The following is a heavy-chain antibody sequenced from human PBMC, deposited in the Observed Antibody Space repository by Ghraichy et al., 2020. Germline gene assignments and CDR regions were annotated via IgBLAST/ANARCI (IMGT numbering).Heavy chain of an antibody. Sequence: GGSLRLSCAASGFTFDDYTMHWVRQAPGKGLEWVSLISWDGGSTYYADSVKGRFTISRDNSKNSLYLQMNSLRTEDTALYYCAKDMARREDIVVVPAAIVDYWGQGTLVTVSS. CDR2: ISWDGGST. CDR3: AKDMARREDIVVVPAAIVDY. D-gene: IGHD2-2*02. J-gene: IGHJ4*02. V-gene: IGHV3-43*01. CDR1: GFTFDDYT.